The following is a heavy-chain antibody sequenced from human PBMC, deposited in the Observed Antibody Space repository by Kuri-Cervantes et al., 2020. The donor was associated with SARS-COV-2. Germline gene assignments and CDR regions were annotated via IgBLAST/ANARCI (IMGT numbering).Heavy chain of an antibody. V-gene: IGHV3-48*02. D-gene: IGHD3-22*01. Sequence: GESLKISCTASGFTFGDYAMSWVRQAPGKGLEWISYISGSSGTIYYADSVKGRFTISRDNAKNSLYLQINSLRDEDTAVYYCARDSYFDSNEYYSHWGQGTLVTVSS. CDR2: ISGSSGTI. CDR1: GFTFGDYA. CDR3: ARDSYFDSNEYYSH. J-gene: IGHJ4*02.